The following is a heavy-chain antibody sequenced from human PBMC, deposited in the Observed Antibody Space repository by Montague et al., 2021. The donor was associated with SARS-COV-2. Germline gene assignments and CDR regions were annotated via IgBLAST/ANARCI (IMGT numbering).Heavy chain of an antibody. CDR1: GGSISSSTYY. CDR3: ARNQGYHWNYPYNWFGP. Sequence: SETLSLTCTVSGGSISSSTYYWGWIRQPPGKGLEWIANIYYSGSTYYNPSLKSRVTISVDTSKSQFSLKLSSVTAAVTAVYYCARNQGYHWNYPYNWFGPWSQGTLVTVSS. J-gene: IGHJ5*02. V-gene: IGHV4-39*01. D-gene: IGHD1-7*01. CDR2: IYYSGST.